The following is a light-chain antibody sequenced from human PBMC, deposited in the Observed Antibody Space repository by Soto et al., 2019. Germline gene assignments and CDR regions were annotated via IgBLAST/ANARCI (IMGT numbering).Light chain of an antibody. CDR2: EVS. CDR1: INDIGGYDF. Sequence: QSALTQPASVSGSPGQSITISCTGTINDIGGYDFVSWYQQHPGKAPKLIIFEVSNRPSGVSNRFSGSKSGDTASLTISGLQAEDEADYYCSSYAASDNFVVFGGGTKLTVL. J-gene: IGLJ2*01. CDR3: SSYAASDNFVV. V-gene: IGLV2-14*01.